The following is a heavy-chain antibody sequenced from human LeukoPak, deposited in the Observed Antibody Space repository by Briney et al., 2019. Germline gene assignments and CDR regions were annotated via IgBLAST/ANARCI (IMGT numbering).Heavy chain of an antibody. CDR1: GYTFTSYG. V-gene: IGHV1-18*01. J-gene: IGHJ4*02. D-gene: IGHD1-1*01. CDR3: ARDRELERRSITPAPYY. Sequence: ASVKVSYKASGYTFTSYGISWVRQAPGQGLEWMGWISAYNGNTNYAQKLQGRVTMTTDTSTSTAYMELRSLRSDDTAVYYCARDRELERRSITPAPYYWGQGTLVTVSS. CDR2: ISAYNGNT.